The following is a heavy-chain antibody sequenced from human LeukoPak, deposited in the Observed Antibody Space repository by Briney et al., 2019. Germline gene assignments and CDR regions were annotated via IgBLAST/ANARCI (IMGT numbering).Heavy chain of an antibody. CDR2: ISGSGGST. V-gene: IGHV3-23*01. Sequence: GGSLRLSCAASGFTFSSYAMSWVRQAPGKGLEWVSAISGSGGSTNYADSVKGRFTISRDISKNTLYLQMNSLRAEDTALYYCAKTLVPSGIYHEDFFDYWGQGTLVTVSS. J-gene: IGHJ4*02. CDR1: GFTFSSYA. D-gene: IGHD1-26*01. CDR3: AKTLVPSGIYHEDFFDY.